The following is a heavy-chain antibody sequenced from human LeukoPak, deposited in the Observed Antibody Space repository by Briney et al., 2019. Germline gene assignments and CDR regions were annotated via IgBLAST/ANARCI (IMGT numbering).Heavy chain of an antibody. D-gene: IGHD6-19*01. CDR1: GGSFSGYY. CDR3: ARYSSGWFEYFQH. CDR2: INHSGST. J-gene: IGHJ1*01. Sequence: SETLSLTCAVYGGSFSGYYWSWIRQPPGKGLEWIGEINHSGSTNYNPSLKSRVTISVDTSKNQFSLKLSSVTAADTAVYYCARYSSGWFEYFQHWGQGTLVTVSS. V-gene: IGHV4-34*01.